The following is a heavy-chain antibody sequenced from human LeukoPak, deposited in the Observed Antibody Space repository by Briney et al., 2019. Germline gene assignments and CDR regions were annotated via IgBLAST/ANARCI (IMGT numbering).Heavy chain of an antibody. J-gene: IGHJ4*02. D-gene: IGHD6-13*01. CDR2: INHSGST. V-gene: IGHV4-61*08. Sequence: SQTLSLTCTVSGGSISSGGYYWSWIRQPPGKGLEWIGEINHSGSTYYNPSLKSRVTISVDTSKNQFSLKLSSVTAADTAVYYCARGPAAPYYFDYWGQGTLVTVSS. CDR1: GGSISSGGYY. CDR3: ARGPAAPYYFDY.